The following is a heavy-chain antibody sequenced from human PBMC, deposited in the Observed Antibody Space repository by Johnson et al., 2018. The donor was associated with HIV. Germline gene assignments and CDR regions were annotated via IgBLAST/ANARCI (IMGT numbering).Heavy chain of an antibody. J-gene: IGHJ3*02. Sequence: MLLVESGGGLVQPGGSLRLSCAASGFTVSRNYMTWVRQAPGKGLEWVSVIYGGGNTYYADSVKGRFTIPRDNSQNTLYLQMNSLRSEDTAVYYCARDRRYYDRSGYYHDAFDIWGQGTMVTVSS. CDR2: IYGGGNT. D-gene: IGHD3-22*01. V-gene: IGHV3-66*01. CDR3: ARDRRYYDRSGYYHDAFDI. CDR1: GFTVSRNY.